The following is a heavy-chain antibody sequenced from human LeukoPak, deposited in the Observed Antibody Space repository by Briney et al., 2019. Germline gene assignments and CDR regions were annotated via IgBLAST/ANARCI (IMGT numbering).Heavy chain of an antibody. J-gene: IGHJ4*02. V-gene: IGHV3-11*04. CDR2: INTSGGTI. Sequence: PGGSLRLSCAASGFTFSDYYMSWIRQAPGKGLECISYINTSGGTIYYADSVKGRFTISRDNANNSLYLQMNNVRAEDTAVYYCARDTYDILTGYPAFDYWSQGTLVTVSS. CDR3: ARDTYDILTGYPAFDY. CDR1: GFTFSDYY. D-gene: IGHD3-9*01.